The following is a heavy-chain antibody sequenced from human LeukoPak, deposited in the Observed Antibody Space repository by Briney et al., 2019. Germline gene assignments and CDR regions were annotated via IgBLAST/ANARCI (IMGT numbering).Heavy chain of an antibody. CDR1: GFTFRSYA. CDR2: ISYDGSKK. D-gene: IGHD5-24*01. CDR3: ARDSSPAPDGYNCHY. Sequence: GRSLRLSCVASGFTFRSYAMHWVRQAPGKGLEWVAVISYDGSKKYYADSVKGRFTISRDNSKNTLYVQMNNLRAVDTAVYYCARDSSPAPDGYNCHYWGQGTLVTVSS. J-gene: IGHJ4*02. V-gene: IGHV3-30-3*01.